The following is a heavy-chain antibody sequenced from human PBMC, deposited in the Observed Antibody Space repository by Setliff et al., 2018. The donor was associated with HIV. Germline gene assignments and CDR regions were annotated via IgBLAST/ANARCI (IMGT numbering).Heavy chain of an antibody. CDR1: GYTFTSYA. D-gene: IGHD3-9*01. J-gene: IGHJ3*02. Sequence: ASVKVSCKASGYTFTSYAMHWVRQAPGQRLEWMGWINGGNGNTKHSQKFQGRVTITRDTSANTAYMDLSSLRSEDTAVYYCARAFQHFEYAFDIWGQGTMVTVSS. CDR3: ARAFQHFEYAFDI. CDR2: INGGNGNT. V-gene: IGHV1-3*01.